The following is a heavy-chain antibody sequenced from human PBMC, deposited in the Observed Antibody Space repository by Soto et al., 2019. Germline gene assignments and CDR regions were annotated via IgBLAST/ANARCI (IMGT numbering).Heavy chain of an antibody. V-gene: IGHV1-69*13. Sequence: ASVKVSCKASGGTFSSYSISWVRQAPGQGLEWMGGIIPIFGTANYAQKFQGRVTITADESTSTAYMELSSLRSEDTAVYYCARDAGDYEGAFDIWGQGTMVTVSS. CDR1: GGTFSSYS. J-gene: IGHJ3*02. CDR3: ARDAGDYEGAFDI. D-gene: IGHD4-17*01. CDR2: IIPIFGTA.